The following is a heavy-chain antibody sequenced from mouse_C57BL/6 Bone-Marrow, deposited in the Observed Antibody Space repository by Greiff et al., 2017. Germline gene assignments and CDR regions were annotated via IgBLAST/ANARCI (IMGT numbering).Heavy chain of an antibody. D-gene: IGHD3-1*01. V-gene: IGHV1-82*01. CDR1: GYAFSSSW. J-gene: IGHJ3*01. Sequence: QVQLQQSGPELVKPGASVKISCKASGYAFSSSWMNWVKQRPGKGLEWIGRRYPGDGDTNYNGKFKGKATLTADKSSSTASMQLSSLTSEDSAVYFCARSSYPLAYWGQGTLVTVSA. CDR3: ARSSYPLAY. CDR2: RYPGDGDT.